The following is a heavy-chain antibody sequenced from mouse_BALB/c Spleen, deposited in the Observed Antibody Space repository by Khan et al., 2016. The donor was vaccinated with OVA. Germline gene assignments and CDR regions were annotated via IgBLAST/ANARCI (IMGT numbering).Heavy chain of an antibody. CDR3: ARAYYRYDGYYAMDY. J-gene: IGHJ4*01. V-gene: IGHV2-6-4*01. CDR1: GFSLSRYN. D-gene: IGHD2-14*01. Sequence: VELVESGPGLVVPSQSLSITCTVSGFSLSRYNIHWVRQPPGKGLEWLGMIWGGGGTDYNSTLKSRLSISKDNSKSQVFLEMNSLQTDDTAMYYCARAYYRYDGYYAMDYWGQGTSVTVSS. CDR2: IWGGGGT.